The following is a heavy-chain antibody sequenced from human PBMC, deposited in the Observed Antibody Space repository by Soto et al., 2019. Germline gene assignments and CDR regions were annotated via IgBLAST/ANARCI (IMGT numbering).Heavy chain of an antibody. CDR2: TKTDGSA. CDR1: RFTFNRHW. CDR3: ARDMRAVPWYGGVSSAFDM. V-gene: IGHV3-74*01. D-gene: IGHD3-10*01. J-gene: IGHJ3*02. Sequence: EVQLVESGGGLVQPGGSLRLSCVASRFTFNRHWMHWVRQAPGQGLVWVSRTKTDGSADYADSVKGRFTISRDNAKNTLYLQMNSLRAEDTAVYYCARDMRAVPWYGGVSSAFDMWGQGTMVTVSS.